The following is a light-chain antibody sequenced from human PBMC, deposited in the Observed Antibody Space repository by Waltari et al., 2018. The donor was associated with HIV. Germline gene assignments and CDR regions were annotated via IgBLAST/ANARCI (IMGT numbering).Light chain of an antibody. J-gene: IGLJ3*02. V-gene: IGLV7-43*01. CDR3: LLYYGGRQPTWV. Sequence: VVTQEPSLTVSPGGTVTLTCPSSTGAVPSSPYASWFQQRPGQAPRPLIYSADKRHTWTPAHFSGSLLGAKAALTLFGAQPEDEADYFCLLYYGGRQPTWVFGGGTKLTV. CDR1: TGAVPSSPY. CDR2: SAD.